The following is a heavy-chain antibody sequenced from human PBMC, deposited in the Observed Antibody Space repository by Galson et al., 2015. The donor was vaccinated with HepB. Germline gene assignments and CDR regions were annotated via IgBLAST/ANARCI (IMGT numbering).Heavy chain of an antibody. J-gene: IGHJ4*02. V-gene: IGHV3-30-3*01. CDR2: ISYDGNNK. CDR1: GFTFSNYA. Sequence: SLRLSCAASGFTFSNYAMHWVRQAPGKGLEWVAVISYDGNNKYYADSVKGRFTISRDNSKNTLYLQMNSLRPEDTAVYYCARGALGSSSFFDRGLVIDYWGQGTLVTVSS. D-gene: IGHD1-26*01. CDR3: ARGALGSSSFFDRGLVIDY.